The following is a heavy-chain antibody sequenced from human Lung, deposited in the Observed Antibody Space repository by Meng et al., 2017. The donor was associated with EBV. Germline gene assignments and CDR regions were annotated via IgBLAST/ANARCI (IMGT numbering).Heavy chain of an antibody. V-gene: IGHV1-8*01. Sequence: VQLVQSGAEVKKPGASVKVSRKASRYTFTSYDINWVRLGTGQGLEWMGWMNPNRCTTGYAQKFQGRVTMTRNISKSTAYMDLSSLRSEDTAVYYCATGVADFEYWGQGTLVTVSS. D-gene: IGHD6-19*01. CDR1: RYTFTSYD. CDR2: MNPNRCTT. J-gene: IGHJ4*02. CDR3: ATGVADFEY.